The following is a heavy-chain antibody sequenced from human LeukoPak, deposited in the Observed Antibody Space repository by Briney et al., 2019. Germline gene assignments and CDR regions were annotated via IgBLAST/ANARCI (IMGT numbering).Heavy chain of an antibody. Sequence: GGSLRLSCAASGFTFSSYAMHWVRQAPGKGLEWVAVISYDGSNKYYADSVKGRFTISRDNSKNTLYLQMDSLRAEDTAVYYCAKDCSSTSCYGGLDPWGQGTLVTVSS. CDR2: ISYDGSNK. CDR3: AKDCSSTSCYGGLDP. CDR1: GFTFSSYA. D-gene: IGHD2-2*01. V-gene: IGHV3-30-3*01. J-gene: IGHJ5*02.